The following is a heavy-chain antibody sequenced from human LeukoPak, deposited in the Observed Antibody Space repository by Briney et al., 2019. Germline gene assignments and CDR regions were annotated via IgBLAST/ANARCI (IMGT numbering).Heavy chain of an antibody. CDR1: GGSISSYY. D-gene: IGHD3-10*01. Sequence: SETLSLTCTVSGGSISSYYWSWIRQPPGKGLEWIGYIYYSGSTNYNPSLKSRVTISVDTSKNQFPLKLSSVTAADTAVYYCARSERLRWMVRGVQFDYWGQGTLVTVSS. CDR3: ARSERLRWMVRGVQFDY. J-gene: IGHJ4*02. V-gene: IGHV4-59*01. CDR2: IYYSGST.